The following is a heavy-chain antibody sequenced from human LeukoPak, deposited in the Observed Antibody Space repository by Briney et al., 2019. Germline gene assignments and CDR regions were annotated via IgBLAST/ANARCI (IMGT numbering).Heavy chain of an antibody. J-gene: IGHJ4*02. CDR2: INPNSGGT. D-gene: IGHD6-19*01. CDR3: ARIQGPIAGAGMAYFDY. V-gene: IGHV1-2*06. Sequence: ASVKVSCKASGYTFTGYYMHWVRQAPGQGLEWMGRINPNSGGTNYAQKFQGRVTMTRDTSISTAYMELSRLRSDDTAVYYCARIQGPIAGAGMAYFDYWGQGTLVTVSS. CDR1: GYTFTGYY.